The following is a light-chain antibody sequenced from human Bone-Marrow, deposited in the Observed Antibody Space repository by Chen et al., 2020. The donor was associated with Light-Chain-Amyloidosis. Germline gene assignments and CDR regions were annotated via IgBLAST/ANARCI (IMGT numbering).Light chain of an antibody. V-gene: IGKV1-17*03. CDR2: AAS. CDR3: IQHLSYPYT. J-gene: IGKJ2*01. CDR1: QAISNY. Sequence: DIQMTQSPSALSASVADRVTITCRASQAISNYLVWFQQKPGEVPKRLIYAASSLQSGVPSRFSGSGTGTEFTLTIGSLQSEDFATYYCIQHLSYPYTFGQGTKLEI.